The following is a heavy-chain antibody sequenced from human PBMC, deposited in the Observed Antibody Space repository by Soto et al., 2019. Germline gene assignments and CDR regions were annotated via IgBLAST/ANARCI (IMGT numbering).Heavy chain of an antibody. J-gene: IGHJ2*01. Sequence: QVHLVQSGAEVKKPGASVKVSCKASGYTLTRYGITWVRQAPGQGLEWMGSISAYNANTNYAQKLQCRLNMTTDTSTSTAYMELRSLTSDDTAVYYCAREVFRYFDLWGRGTLVSVSS. CDR3: AREVFRYFDL. CDR2: ISAYNANT. V-gene: IGHV1-18*01. D-gene: IGHD1-20*01. CDR1: GYTLTRYG.